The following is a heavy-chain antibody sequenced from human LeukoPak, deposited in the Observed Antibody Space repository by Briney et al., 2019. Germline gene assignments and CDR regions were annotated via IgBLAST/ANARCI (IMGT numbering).Heavy chain of an antibody. CDR3: ARSPYNWNDSPYYMDV. J-gene: IGHJ6*03. CDR1: RFTVRSNY. V-gene: IGHV3-66*02. CDR2: IYSGGRT. Sequence: GGSLRLSCAASRFTVRSNYMSWVRQAPGRGLEWVSVIYSGGRTYYADAVKGRFTISRDNSKNTLYLQMNSLRDEDTAVYYCARSPYNWNDSPYYMDVWGKGTTVTVSS. D-gene: IGHD1-1*01.